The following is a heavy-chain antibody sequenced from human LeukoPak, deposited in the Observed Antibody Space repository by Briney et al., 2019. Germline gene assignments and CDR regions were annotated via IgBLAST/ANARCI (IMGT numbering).Heavy chain of an antibody. CDR1: GFTFSNYW. J-gene: IGHJ3*02. V-gene: IGHV3-7*03. CDR3: ARHRTSGWYAALDI. D-gene: IGHD6-19*01. Sequence: GGSLRLSCAASGFTFSNYWMSWVRQAPGKGLEWVANIKQDGSEKYYVDYVKGRFTVYRDNAKNSLYVQMNSLRAEDTAVYYCARHRTSGWYAALDIWGQGTMVTVSS. CDR2: IKQDGSEK.